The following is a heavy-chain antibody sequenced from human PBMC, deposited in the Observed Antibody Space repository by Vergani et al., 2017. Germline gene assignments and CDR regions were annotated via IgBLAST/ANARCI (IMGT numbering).Heavy chain of an antibody. CDR3: ARHNTAGGHFDY. CDR1: GGSFSGYY. CDR2: INHSGST. J-gene: IGHJ4*02. Sequence: QVQLQQWGAGLLKPSETLSLTCAVYGGSFSGYYWSWIRQPPGKGLEWIGEINHSGSTNYNPSLKSRVTISVDTSKNQFSLKLSSVTAADTAVYYCARHNTAGGHFDYWGQGTLVTVSS. D-gene: IGHD3-16*01. V-gene: IGHV4-34*01.